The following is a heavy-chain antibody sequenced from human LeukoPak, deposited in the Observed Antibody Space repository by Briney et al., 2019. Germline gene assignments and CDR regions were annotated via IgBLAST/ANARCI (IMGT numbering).Heavy chain of an antibody. CDR2: IYAGGNT. Sequence: GGSLRLSCAPSGFTFSNYYMSWVRQAPGKGLEWVSSIYAGGNTYYADSVKGRSTISRDNSKNTLYLQMNSLRDEDTAVYHCAKSMFVGYCTNGVCAGDYWGQRTLVTVSS. D-gene: IGHD2-8*01. J-gene: IGHJ4*02. V-gene: IGHV3-23*01. CDR1: GFTFSNYY. CDR3: AKSMFVGYCTNGVCAGDY.